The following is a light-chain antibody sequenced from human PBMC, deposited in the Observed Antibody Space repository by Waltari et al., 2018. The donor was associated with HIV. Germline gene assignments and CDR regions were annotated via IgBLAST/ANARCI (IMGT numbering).Light chain of an antibody. CDR3: QSSDSSGNYWA. CDR2: KDS. J-gene: IGLJ3*02. V-gene: IGLV3-25*03. CDR1: ALPKQS. Sequence: SYELTQPPSVSVSPGQPATITCSGDALPKQSGYWYQQKPGQAPVVVIYKDSDRPSGIPERFSGSSSGTTVTLTISGVQAEDEADYYCQSSDSSGNYWAFGGGTKLTVL.